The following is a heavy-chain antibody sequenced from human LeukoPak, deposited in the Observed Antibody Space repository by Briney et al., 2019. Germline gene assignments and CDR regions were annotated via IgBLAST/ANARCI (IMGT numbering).Heavy chain of an antibody. D-gene: IGHD3-3*01. J-gene: IGHJ4*02. Sequence: SETLSLTCTVSGGSISSYYWSWIRQPPRKRLEWIGHIYYIGSTNYNPSLKSRVTISVDTSKNQFSLKLSSVTAAVTAVYYCASRSSIWSGYQDTLYYFDSWGQGTLVTVSS. CDR1: GGSISSYY. CDR2: IYYIGST. CDR3: ASRSSIWSGYQDTLYYFDS. V-gene: IGHV4-59*01.